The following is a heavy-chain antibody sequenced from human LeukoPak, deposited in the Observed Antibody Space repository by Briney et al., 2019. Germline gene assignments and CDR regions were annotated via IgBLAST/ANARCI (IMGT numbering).Heavy chain of an antibody. CDR1: GGSFSGYY. Sequence: PSETLSLTCAVYGGSFSGYYWSWIRQPPGKGLEWIGEINHSGSTNYNPYLKSRVTISVDTSKNQFSLKLSSVTAADTAVYYCARDRNDTAMAKYTDYWGQGTLVTVSS. CDR2: INHSGST. CDR3: ARDRNDTAMAKYTDY. J-gene: IGHJ4*02. V-gene: IGHV4-34*01. D-gene: IGHD5-18*01.